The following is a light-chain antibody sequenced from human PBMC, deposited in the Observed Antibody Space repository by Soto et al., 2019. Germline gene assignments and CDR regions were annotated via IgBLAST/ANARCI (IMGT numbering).Light chain of an antibody. J-gene: IGKJ1*01. V-gene: IGKV3-15*01. CDR3: QQYNNWPRT. CDR1: QSVSSN. Sequence: EIVMTQSPGTLSVSPGERATLSCRASQSVSSNLAWYQQKAGQAPRLLIYGASTRATDIPARFSGSRSGTEFTLTISSLQSEDFAVYYCQQYNNWPRTFGQGTKVEIK. CDR2: GAS.